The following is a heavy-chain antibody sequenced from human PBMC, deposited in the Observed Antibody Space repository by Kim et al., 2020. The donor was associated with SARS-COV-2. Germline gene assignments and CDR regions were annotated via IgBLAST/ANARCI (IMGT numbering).Heavy chain of an antibody. V-gene: IGHV3-53*04. D-gene: IGHD2-15*01. Sequence: GGSLRLSCAASGFTVSSNYMSWVRQAPGKGLEWVSVIYSGGSTYYADSVKGRFTISRHNSKNTLYLQMNSLRAEDTAVYYCARDRCSGGSCVYGGGMDVWGQGTTVTVSS. CDR1: GFTVSSNY. CDR2: IYSGGST. CDR3: ARDRCSGGSCVYGGGMDV. J-gene: IGHJ6*02.